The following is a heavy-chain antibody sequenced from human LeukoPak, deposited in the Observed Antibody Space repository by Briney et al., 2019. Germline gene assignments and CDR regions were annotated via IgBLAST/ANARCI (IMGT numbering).Heavy chain of an antibody. V-gene: IGHV3-21*01. Sequence: GGSLRLSCAASGFTFSSYSMNWVRQAPGKGLEWVSSISSSSSYIYYADSVKGRFTISRDNAKNSLYRQMNSLRAEDTAVYYCAREYVSVAARPKWIDYWGQGTLVTVSS. CDR3: AREYVSVAARPKWIDY. J-gene: IGHJ4*02. D-gene: IGHD6-6*01. CDR2: ISSSSSYI. CDR1: GFTFSSYS.